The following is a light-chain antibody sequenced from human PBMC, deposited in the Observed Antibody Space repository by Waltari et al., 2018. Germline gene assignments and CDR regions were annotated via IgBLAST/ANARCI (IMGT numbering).Light chain of an antibody. J-gene: IGLJ1*01. Sequence: QSGLTQPASVSGSPGQSITISCIRTSSDIGAYDYVSWYQQHPGKAPKLLIYDVRDRPSGGSHRFSGSKSGNAASLTISGLQAEDEATYYCSSPTTRSTQVFGSGTKVTV. V-gene: IGLV2-14*01. CDR2: DVR. CDR3: SSPTTRSTQV. CDR1: SSDIGAYDY.